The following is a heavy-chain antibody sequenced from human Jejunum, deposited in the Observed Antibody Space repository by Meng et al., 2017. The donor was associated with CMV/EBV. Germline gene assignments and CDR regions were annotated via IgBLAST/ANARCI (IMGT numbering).Heavy chain of an antibody. V-gene: IGHV4-59*01. CDR3: ARQHSTSFLYLDN. Sequence: TVSSGSIDSYYWSWSRQPPGKGLEWIGYVYYSGSTNYNPSLTSRVTISVDTSRNQFSLKVTSVTAADTAVYYCARQHSTSFLYLDNWGQGTLVTVSS. D-gene: IGHD6-6*01. CDR1: SGSIDSYY. J-gene: IGHJ4*02. CDR2: VYYSGST.